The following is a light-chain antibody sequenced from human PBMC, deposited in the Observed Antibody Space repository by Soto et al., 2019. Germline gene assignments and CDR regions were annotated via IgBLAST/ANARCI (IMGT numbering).Light chain of an antibody. V-gene: IGKV3-11*01. CDR1: QSVHTY. Sequence: ETVLTQSPATLSLSPGERATLSCRASQSVHTYLAWYQQKARQAPRLLIYDASNRATGIPARFSGSGSGTDFTLTISSLEPEDCAVYYCQQRSNWPPYTFGQGTKLEIK. CDR2: DAS. CDR3: QQRSNWPPYT. J-gene: IGKJ2*01.